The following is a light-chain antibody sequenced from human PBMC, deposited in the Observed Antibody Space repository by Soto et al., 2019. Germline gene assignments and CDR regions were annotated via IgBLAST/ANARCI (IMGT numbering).Light chain of an antibody. Sequence: DIVLTQSPGTLSLSPGERATLSCRASQSVSSNYLAWYQQKPGQAPRLLIYGASTRATGVPDRFSGSGSGTDFTLTISRLEPEDFAVYYCQQYGSSPQWTFGQGTKVDIK. CDR3: QQYGSSPQWT. V-gene: IGKV3-20*01. J-gene: IGKJ1*01. CDR2: GAS. CDR1: QSVSSNY.